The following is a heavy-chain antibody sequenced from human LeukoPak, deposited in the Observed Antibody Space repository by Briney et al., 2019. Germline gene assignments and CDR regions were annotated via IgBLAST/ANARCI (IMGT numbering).Heavy chain of an antibody. V-gene: IGHV1-45*02. CDR1: GYTFTYRH. J-gene: IGHJ4*02. CDR2: ITPFNGNT. CDR3: ARAGLVAVTRGRRWVHY. Sequence: GASVKVSCKASGYTFTYRHLHWVRQAPGQALEWMGWITPFNGNTNYAQKFQDRVIITRDRSMSTAYMEMSSLRSEDTAVYYCARAGLVAVTRGRRWVHYWGQGTLVTVSS. D-gene: IGHD4-17*01.